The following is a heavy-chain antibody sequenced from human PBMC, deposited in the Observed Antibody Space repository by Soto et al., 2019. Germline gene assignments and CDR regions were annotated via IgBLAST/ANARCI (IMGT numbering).Heavy chain of an antibody. CDR3: ARGETYLGV. Sequence: QVQLVQSGGEVKKPGASVKVSCKASAYTFTNYGISWVRQAPGQGLEWMGWISAYNGNINYAQKFRGRVTMTTDTSTSSAYLEVRSLRFEDTAVYYCARGETYLGVWGQGTTVTVSS. D-gene: IGHD3-16*01. CDR1: AYTFTNYG. J-gene: IGHJ6*02. V-gene: IGHV1-18*01. CDR2: ISAYNGNI.